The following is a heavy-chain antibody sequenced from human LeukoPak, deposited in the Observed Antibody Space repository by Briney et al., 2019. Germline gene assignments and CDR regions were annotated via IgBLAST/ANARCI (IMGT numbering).Heavy chain of an antibody. V-gene: IGHV1-46*01. CDR2: INPSGGST. J-gene: IGHJ4*02. Sequence: ASVTVSCKASGYTFTSYYMHWVRQAPGQGLEWMGIINPSGGSTSYAQKFQGRVTMTRDTSTSTVYMELSSLRSEDTAVYYCARGSLVVAASYYFDYWGQGTLVTVSS. D-gene: IGHD2-15*01. CDR3: ARGSLVVAASYYFDY. CDR1: GYTFTSYY.